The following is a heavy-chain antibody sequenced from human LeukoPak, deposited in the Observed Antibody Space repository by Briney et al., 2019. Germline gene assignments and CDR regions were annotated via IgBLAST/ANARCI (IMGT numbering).Heavy chain of an antibody. CDR1: GFAFRNYE. CDR2: ISSSGSTI. CDR3: ARARLGDYGDYATDY. Sequence: GGSLRLSCAASGFAFRNYEMNWVRQAPGKGLEWVSYISSSGSTIYYADSVKGRFTISRDSSKNTLYLQMNSLRAEDTAVYYCARARLGDYGDYATDYWGQGTLVTVSS. J-gene: IGHJ4*02. V-gene: IGHV3-48*03. D-gene: IGHD4-17*01.